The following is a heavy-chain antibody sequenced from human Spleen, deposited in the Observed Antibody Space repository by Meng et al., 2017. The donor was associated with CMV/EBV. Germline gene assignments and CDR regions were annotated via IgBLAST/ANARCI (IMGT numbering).Heavy chain of an antibody. Sequence: GESLKISCAASGFTFSSYAMHWVRQAPGKGLEWVSSITSSSSYIYYADSVKGRFTISRDNAKNSLYLQMNSLRAEDTAVYYCAGGPYYDFWSSYRQIDYWGQGTLVTVSS. V-gene: IGHV3-21*01. CDR3: AGGPYYDFWSSYRQIDY. CDR2: ITSSSSYI. CDR1: GFTFSSYA. D-gene: IGHD3-3*01. J-gene: IGHJ4*02.